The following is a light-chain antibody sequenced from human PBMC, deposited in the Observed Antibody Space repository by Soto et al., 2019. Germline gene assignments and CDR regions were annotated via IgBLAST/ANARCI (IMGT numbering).Light chain of an antibody. J-gene: IGKJ1*01. Sequence: PGKALELLIYAASSLQTGVPSRFSGSRSGTDFALTIRSRQRDDFATYYCQQTDCFPRSVGEGTKLDIK. CDR2: AAS. V-gene: IGKV1-39*01. CDR3: QQTDCFPRS.